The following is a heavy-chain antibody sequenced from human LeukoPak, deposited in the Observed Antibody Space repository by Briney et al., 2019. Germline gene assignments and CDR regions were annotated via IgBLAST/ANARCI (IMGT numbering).Heavy chain of an antibody. CDR1: DDPINSGVYY. D-gene: IGHD1-26*01. Sequence: RPSETLSLTCTVFDDPINSGVYYWNWIRQPAGKGLEWIGHIYTSGTTTNSNPSLKSRVAISLDTSKNHFSLKLSSVTAADTAVYYCARAKKRSGRSRNFYLDVWGKGTTVTVSS. V-gene: IGHV4-61*09. CDR2: IYTSGTTT. CDR3: ARAKKRSGRSRNFYLDV. J-gene: IGHJ6*03.